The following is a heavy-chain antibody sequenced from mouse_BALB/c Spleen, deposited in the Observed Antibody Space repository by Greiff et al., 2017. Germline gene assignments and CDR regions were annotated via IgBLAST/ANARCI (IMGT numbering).Heavy chain of an antibody. CDR2: IDTSDSYT. Sequence: QVQLQQPGAELVMPGASVKMSCKASGYTFTDYWMHWVKQRPGQGLEWIGAIDTSDSYTSYNQKFKGKATLTVDESSSTAYMQLSSLTSEDSAVYYCAMDDLGAMDYWGQGTSVTVSS. CDR1: GYTFTDYW. D-gene: IGHD2-4*01. J-gene: IGHJ4*01. CDR3: AMDDLGAMDY. V-gene: IGHV1-69*01.